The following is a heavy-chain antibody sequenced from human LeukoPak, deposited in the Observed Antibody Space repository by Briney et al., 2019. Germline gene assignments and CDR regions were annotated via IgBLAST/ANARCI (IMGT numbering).Heavy chain of an antibody. CDR3: AKSRWVVAATPEYFDY. CDR1: GFTFSSYW. V-gene: IGHV3-7*03. Sequence: GGSLRLPCAASGFTFSSYWMSWVRQAPGKGLEWVANIKQDGSEKYYVDSVKGRFTISRDNAKNSLYLQMNSLRAEDTAVYYCAKSRWVVAATPEYFDYWGQGTLVTVSS. J-gene: IGHJ4*02. CDR2: IKQDGSEK. D-gene: IGHD2-15*01.